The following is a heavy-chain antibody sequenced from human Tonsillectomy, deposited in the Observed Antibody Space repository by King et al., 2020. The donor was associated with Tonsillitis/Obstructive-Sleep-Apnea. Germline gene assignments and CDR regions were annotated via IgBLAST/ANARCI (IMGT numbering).Heavy chain of an antibody. CDR3: ARDAYYYDSSGYHGPSLLHY. CDR1: GFTFSSYS. CDR2: ISISSSYI. J-gene: IGHJ4*02. D-gene: IGHD3-22*01. Sequence: VQLVESGGGLVKPGGSLRLSCAASGFTFSSYSMNWVRQAPGTGLEWVSSISISSSYIYYADSVKGRFTIARDNAKNSLYLQMNSLRAEDTAVYYCARDAYYYDSSGYHGPSLLHYWGQGTLVTVSS. V-gene: IGHV3-21*01.